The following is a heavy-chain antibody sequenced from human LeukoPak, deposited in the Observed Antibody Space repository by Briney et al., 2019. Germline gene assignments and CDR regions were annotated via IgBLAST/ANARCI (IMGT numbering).Heavy chain of an antibody. J-gene: IGHJ4*02. Sequence: TGGSLRLSCAASGFTFNTYNMNWVRQAPGKGLEWVSSISSSSSSYIYYADSVKGRFTISRDNAKNSLYLQMNSLRAEDTAVYYCASLGTYYDILTGYRHFDYWGQGTLDTVSS. CDR1: GFTFNTYN. V-gene: IGHV3-21*01. D-gene: IGHD3-9*01. CDR2: ISSSSSSYI. CDR3: ASLGTYYDILTGYRHFDY.